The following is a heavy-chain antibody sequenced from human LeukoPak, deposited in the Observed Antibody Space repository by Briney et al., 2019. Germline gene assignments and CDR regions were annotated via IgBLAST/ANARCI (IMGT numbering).Heavy chain of an antibody. V-gene: IGHV4-34*01. CDR2: INHSGST. CDR3: ARGGYCSGGSCYRKTYNWFDP. J-gene: IGHJ5*02. CDR1: GGSFSGYY. D-gene: IGHD2-15*01. Sequence: SETQSLTCAVYGGSFSGYYWSWIRQPPGKGLEWIGEINHSGSTNYNPSLKSRVTISVDTSKNQFSLKLSSVTAADTAVYYCARGGYCSGGSCYRKTYNWFDPWGQGTLVTVSS.